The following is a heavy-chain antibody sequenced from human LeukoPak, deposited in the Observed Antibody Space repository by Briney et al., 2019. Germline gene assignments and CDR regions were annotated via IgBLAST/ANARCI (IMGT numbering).Heavy chain of an antibody. CDR1: GFTFSNAC. CDR3: TTGTWIQLWLADY. Sequence: GGSLRLSCAASGFTFSNACTSWVSQAPGKGLEWVGHIKGKTHGGTTDYAAPVQGRFTISRDDSKNTLFLQMNSLKTEDTAVYYCTTGTWIQLWLADYWGQGTLVTVSS. J-gene: IGHJ4*02. V-gene: IGHV3-15*01. D-gene: IGHD5-18*01. CDR2: IKGKTHGGTT.